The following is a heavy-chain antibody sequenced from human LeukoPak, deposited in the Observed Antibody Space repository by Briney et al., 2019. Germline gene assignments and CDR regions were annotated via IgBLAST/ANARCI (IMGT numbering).Heavy chain of an antibody. J-gene: IGHJ4*02. CDR2: IWYDGSNK. CDR3: ARVFFVGGNYFYPPDY. V-gene: IGHV3-33*01. Sequence: GGSLRLSCAASGFTFSNYGLDWVRQAPGKGLEWVAVIWYDGSNKYYADSVKGRFTISRDNSKNALYLQMNSLSAEDTAVYYCARVFFVGGNYFYPPDYWGQGTLVTVSS. D-gene: IGHD3-16*01. CDR1: GFTFSNYG.